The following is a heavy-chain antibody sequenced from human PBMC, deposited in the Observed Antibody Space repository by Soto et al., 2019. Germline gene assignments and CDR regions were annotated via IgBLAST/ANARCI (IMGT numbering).Heavy chain of an antibody. V-gene: IGHV1-24*01. Sequence: QVQLVQSGAEVKKPGASVKVSCKVSGYTLTELSMHWVRQAPGKGLQWMGVFDPEDGETIYAQKFQGRVTMTEDTSTDTAYMELSSLRSEDTAVYYCATGVVKEVVVPAAYYGMDVWGQGTTVTVSS. CDR1: GYTLTELS. J-gene: IGHJ6*02. D-gene: IGHD2-2*01. CDR2: FDPEDGET. CDR3: ATGVVKEVVVPAAYYGMDV.